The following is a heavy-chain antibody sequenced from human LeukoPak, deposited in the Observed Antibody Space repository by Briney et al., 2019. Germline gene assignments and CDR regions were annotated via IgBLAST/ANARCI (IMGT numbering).Heavy chain of an antibody. J-gene: IGHJ5*02. Sequence: GGSLRLSCAASGFTFSSFGMHWVRQAPGKGLEWVSYIDSSSSTIYYADSVKGRFTVSRDNAKNSLDLQMNSLRADDTAVYYCARDLGQYYDTSDNWFDPWGQGTLVTVSS. CDR1: GFTFSSFG. CDR2: IDSSSSTI. D-gene: IGHD3-22*01. V-gene: IGHV3-48*01. CDR3: ARDLGQYYDTSDNWFDP.